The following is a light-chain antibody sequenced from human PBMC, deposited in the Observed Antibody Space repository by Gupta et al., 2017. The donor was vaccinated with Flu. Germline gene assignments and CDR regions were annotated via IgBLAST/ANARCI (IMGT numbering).Light chain of an antibody. CDR1: QSLSANF. CDR3: QRHGGSPKWT. Sequence: EIVLTQSPGTLSLSPGERATLSCRASQSLSANFLAWYQQEPGQAPRLLIYGASSRATGIPDRFSGSGSGTDFTLTISRLEPEDFAVYYCQRHGGSPKWTFGQGTKVEIK. J-gene: IGKJ1*01. V-gene: IGKV3-20*01. CDR2: GAS.